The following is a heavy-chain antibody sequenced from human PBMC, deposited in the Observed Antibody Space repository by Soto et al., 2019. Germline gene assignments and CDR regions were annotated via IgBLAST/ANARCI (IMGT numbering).Heavy chain of an antibody. J-gene: IGHJ4*02. D-gene: IGHD3-22*01. V-gene: IGHV3-30*18. CDR2: ISYDGSNK. CDR1: GFTFSSYG. CDR3: AKWSSGYYRHFDY. Sequence: GGYLRLSCAASGFTFSSYGMHWVRQAPGKGLEGVAVISYDGSNKYYADSVKGRFTISRDNSKNTLYLQMNSLRAGDTAVYYCAKWSSGYYRHFDYCGQGTLVTVSS.